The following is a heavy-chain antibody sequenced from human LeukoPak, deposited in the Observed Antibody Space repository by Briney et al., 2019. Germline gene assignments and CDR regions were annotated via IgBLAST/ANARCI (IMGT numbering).Heavy chain of an antibody. J-gene: IGHJ4*02. CDR3: ARGSLTPPYYFDY. CDR1: GFTFSSYS. D-gene: IGHD1-14*01. V-gene: IGHV3-21*01. Sequence: GGSLRLSCAASGFTFSSYSMNWVRQAPGKGLEWVSSISSSSSYIYYADSVKGRFTISRDNAKNSLYLQMNSLRAEDMAVYYCARGSLTPPYYFDYWGQGTLVTVSS. CDR2: ISSSSSYI.